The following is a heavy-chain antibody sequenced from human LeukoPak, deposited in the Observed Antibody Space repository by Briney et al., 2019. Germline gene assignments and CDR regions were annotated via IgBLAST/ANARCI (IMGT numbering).Heavy chain of an antibody. CDR1: GFTFSSYE. V-gene: IGHV3-21*05. CDR2: ISSSSSYI. J-gene: IGHJ6*03. CDR3: ARAGLNDYYYMDV. Sequence: GGSLRLSCAASGFTFSSYEMNWVRQAPGKGLEWVSYISSSSSYIYYADSVKGRFTISRDNAKNSLYLQMNSLRAEDTAVYYCARAGLNDYYYMDVWGKGTTVTISS.